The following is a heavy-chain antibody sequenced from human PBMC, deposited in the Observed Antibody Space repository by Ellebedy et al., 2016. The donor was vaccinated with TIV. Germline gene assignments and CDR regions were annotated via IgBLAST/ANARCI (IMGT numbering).Heavy chain of an antibody. CDR3: AHFGYSYGAFDY. CDR2: IYWNDDK. J-gene: IGHJ4*02. Sequence: SGPTLVKPTQTLTLTCTFSGFSPSTSGVGVGWIRQPPGKALEWLALIYWNDDKRYSPSLKSRLTITKDTSKNQVVLTMTNMDPVDTATYYCAHFGYSYGAFDYWGQGTLVTVSS. D-gene: IGHD5-18*01. CDR1: GFSPSTSGVG. V-gene: IGHV2-5*01.